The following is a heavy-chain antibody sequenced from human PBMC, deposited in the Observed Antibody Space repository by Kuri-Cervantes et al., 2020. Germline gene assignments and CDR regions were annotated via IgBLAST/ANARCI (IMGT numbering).Heavy chain of an antibody. CDR1: GFTFSSYW. CDR2: IKQDGSEK. Sequence: GESLKISCAASGFTFSSYWMSWARQAPGKGLEWVANIKQDGSEKYYVDSVKGRFTISRDNAKNSLYLQMNSLRAEDTAVYYCARGLGSKTGYYIYLLHLYYFDYWGQGTLVTVSS. V-gene: IGHV3-7*01. J-gene: IGHJ4*02. D-gene: IGHD3-9*01. CDR3: ARGLGSKTGYYIYLLHLYYFDY.